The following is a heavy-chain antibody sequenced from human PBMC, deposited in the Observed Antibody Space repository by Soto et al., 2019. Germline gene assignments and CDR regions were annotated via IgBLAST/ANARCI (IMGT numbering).Heavy chain of an antibody. D-gene: IGHD3-22*01. Sequence: PWWSLRLSCSASVFTFSSYAMSWFRQAPGKGLEWVSAISGSGGSTYYADSVKGRFTISRDNSKNTLYLQMNSLRAEDTAVYYCAKGSGYYDSSGYYYDYWGQGTLVTVSS. CDR1: VFTFSSYA. CDR2: ISGSGGST. V-gene: IGHV3-23*01. J-gene: IGHJ4*02. CDR3: AKGSGYYDSSGYYYDY.